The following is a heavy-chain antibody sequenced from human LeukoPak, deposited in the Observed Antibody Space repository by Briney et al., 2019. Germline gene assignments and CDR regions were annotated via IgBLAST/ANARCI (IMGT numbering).Heavy chain of an antibody. CDR2: INHSGST. Sequence: PSETLSLACAVYGGSFSGYYWSWIRQPPGRGLEWIGEINHSGSTNYNPSLKSRVTISVDTSKNQFSLKLSSVTAADTAVYYCARGRGYCSGGSCYPRPFYYYMDVWGKGTTVTVSS. V-gene: IGHV4-34*01. D-gene: IGHD2-15*01. CDR1: GGSFSGYY. CDR3: ARGRGYCSGGSCYPRPFYYYMDV. J-gene: IGHJ6*03.